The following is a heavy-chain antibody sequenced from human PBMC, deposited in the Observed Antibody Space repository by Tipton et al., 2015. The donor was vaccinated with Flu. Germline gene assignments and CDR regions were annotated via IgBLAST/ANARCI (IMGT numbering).Heavy chain of an antibody. CDR2: IYTGGSS. V-gene: IGHV4-4*07. D-gene: IGHD5-12*01. Sequence: TLSLTCSVSGGSISSYYWSWIRQPAGKGLEWIGRIYTGGSSYYNPSLKSRVTMSVDTSKNQFSLKLDSMAAADTAVYFCARDGYSGYDFGYYFDSWGQGTLVTVST. CDR1: GGSISSYY. CDR3: ARDGYSGYDFGYYFDS. J-gene: IGHJ4*02.